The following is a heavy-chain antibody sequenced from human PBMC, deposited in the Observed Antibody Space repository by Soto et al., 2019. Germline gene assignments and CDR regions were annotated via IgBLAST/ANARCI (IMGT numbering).Heavy chain of an antibody. Sequence: ASVKVSCQASGYTFTSYGISWVRQAPGQGLEWMGWISAYNGNTNYAQKLQGRVTMTTDTSTSTAYMELRSLRSDDTAVYYCAREYDFWSGLRAFDIWSQGTMVTVSS. CDR1: GYTFTSYG. V-gene: IGHV1-18*01. D-gene: IGHD3-3*01. CDR2: ISAYNGNT. J-gene: IGHJ3*02. CDR3: AREYDFWSGLRAFDI.